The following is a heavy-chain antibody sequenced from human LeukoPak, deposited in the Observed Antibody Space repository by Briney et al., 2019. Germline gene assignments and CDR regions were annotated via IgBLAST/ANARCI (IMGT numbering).Heavy chain of an antibody. CDR1: GGSISSYY. Sequence: SETLSLTCTVSGGSISSYYWSWIRQPPGKGLEWIGYIYYSGSTNYNPSLKSRVTISVDTSKNQFSLKLSSVTAADTAVYYCARGCGGDCYSPILYYYYYYMDVWGKGTTVAVSS. D-gene: IGHD2-21*01. CDR3: ARGCGGDCYSPILYYYYYYMDV. J-gene: IGHJ6*03. CDR2: IYYSGST. V-gene: IGHV4-59*01.